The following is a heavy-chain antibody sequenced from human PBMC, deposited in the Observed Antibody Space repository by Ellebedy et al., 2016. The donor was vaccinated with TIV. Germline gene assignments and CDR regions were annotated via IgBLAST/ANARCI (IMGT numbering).Heavy chain of an antibody. D-gene: IGHD4-17*01. Sequence: GESLKISCEASGFTFSSYWMSWVRRAPGKGLEWVANIKQGGSETNYVDSVEGRFTISRDNANNSLFLQMNSLRVDDTAVYYCARGSTTVTSKNWFDPWGQGTPVTVSS. J-gene: IGHJ5*02. CDR3: ARGSTTVTSKNWFDP. CDR1: GFTFSSYW. CDR2: IKQGGSET. V-gene: IGHV3-7*03.